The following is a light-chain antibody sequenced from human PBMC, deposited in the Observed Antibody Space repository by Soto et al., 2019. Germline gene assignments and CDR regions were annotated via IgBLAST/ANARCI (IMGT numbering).Light chain of an antibody. V-gene: IGKV3-15*01. Sequence: EIVMTQSPATLSVSPGERATLSCRASQSVSSNLAWYQQKPGQAPRIIIYGASTRATGIPARFSGSGSGTEFTLTISSLQPEDVATYYCLQHNSYPFTFGQGTRLEIK. CDR1: QSVSSN. CDR2: GAS. CDR3: LQHNSYPFT. J-gene: IGKJ5*01.